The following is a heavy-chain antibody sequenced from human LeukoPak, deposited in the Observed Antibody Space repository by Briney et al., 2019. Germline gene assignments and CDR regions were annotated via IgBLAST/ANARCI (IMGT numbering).Heavy chain of an antibody. D-gene: IGHD5-18*01. Sequence: GESLKISCKGSGYSFTSYWIGWVRQMPGKGLEWMGIIYPGDSDTRYSPSFQGQVTISADKSISTAYLQWSSLKASDTAMYYCARRRGYSYGYTPLFDHWGQGTLVTVSS. CDR1: GYSFTSYW. V-gene: IGHV5-51*01. CDR3: ARRRGYSYGYTPLFDH. J-gene: IGHJ4*02. CDR2: IYPGDSDT.